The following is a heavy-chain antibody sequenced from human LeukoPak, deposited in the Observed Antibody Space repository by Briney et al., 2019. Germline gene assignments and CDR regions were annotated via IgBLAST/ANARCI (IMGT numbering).Heavy chain of an antibody. Sequence: SETLSLTCTVSGGSISSYYWSWIRQPPGKGLEWIGYIYYSGSTNYNPPLKSRDTISVDTSKNQFSLKLSSVTAADTAVYYCARGIAVAPQFDYWGQKTRVSVSS. J-gene: IGHJ4*02. CDR1: GGSISSYY. CDR2: IYYSGST. CDR3: ARGIAVAPQFDY. V-gene: IGHV4-59*01. D-gene: IGHD6-19*01.